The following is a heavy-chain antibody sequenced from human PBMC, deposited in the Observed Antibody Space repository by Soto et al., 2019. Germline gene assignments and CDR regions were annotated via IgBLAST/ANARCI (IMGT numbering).Heavy chain of an antibody. CDR2: IRYDGSNK. CDR3: ARGGGVAAVDYYYGMDV. CDR1: GFTLSSYV. V-gene: IGHV3-33*01. D-gene: IGHD6-13*01. J-gene: IGHJ6*02. Sequence: QVPLVESGGGVVQPGSSLRRSCAASGFTLSSYVMHWVRQAPGKGREWVAVIRYDGSNKYYAESVTGRFTIARDNSKNTLYLQMNSLRAEDTAVYYCARGGGVAAVDYYYGMDVWGQGTTVTVSS.